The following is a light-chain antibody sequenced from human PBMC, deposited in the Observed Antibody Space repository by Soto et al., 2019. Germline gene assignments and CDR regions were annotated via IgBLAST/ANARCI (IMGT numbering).Light chain of an antibody. CDR1: LRISSW. CDR2: AAS. CDR3: QQTNSIPWT. J-gene: IGKJ1*01. V-gene: IGKV1D-12*01. Sequence: DIQMTQSPSSVSASVGDRVTITCRASLRISSWLAWYQQKPGKAPKLLIYAASSLQSGVPSRFSGSGSGTDFTLTISRLQPEDFATYYCQQTNSIPWTFGQGTKVDI.